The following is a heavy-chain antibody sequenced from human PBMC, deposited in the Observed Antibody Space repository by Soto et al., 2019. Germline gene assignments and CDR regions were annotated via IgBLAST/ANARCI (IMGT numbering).Heavy chain of an antibody. D-gene: IGHD3-3*01. Sequence: GGSLRLSCAASGFTFSSYSMNWVRQAPGKGLEWVSSISSSSSYIYYADSVKGRFTISRDNAKNSLYLQMNSLRAEDTAVYYCAREFLGYDFWSGYDYWGQGTLVTVSS. V-gene: IGHV3-21*01. CDR1: GFTFSSYS. CDR3: AREFLGYDFWSGYDY. J-gene: IGHJ4*02. CDR2: ISSSSSYI.